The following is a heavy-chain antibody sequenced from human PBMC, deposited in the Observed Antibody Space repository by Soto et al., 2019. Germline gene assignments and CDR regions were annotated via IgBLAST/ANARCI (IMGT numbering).Heavy chain of an antibody. J-gene: IGHJ5*02. D-gene: IGHD3-22*01. CDR2: IYHTGNT. Sequence: PSETLSLTCTVSGGSISNSRYYWAWIRQPPGKGLEWIGSIYHTGNTYYNPSLRSRVTISVDTSKNQFSLKLTSVTAADTAVYYCSRDYYDSSDYTTNWLDPWGQGTLVAVSS. V-gene: IGHV4-39*01. CDR1: GGSISNSRYY. CDR3: SRDYYDSSDYTTNWLDP.